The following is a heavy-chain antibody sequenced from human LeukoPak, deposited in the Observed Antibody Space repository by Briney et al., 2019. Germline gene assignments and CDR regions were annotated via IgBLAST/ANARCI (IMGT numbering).Heavy chain of an antibody. Sequence: SETLSLACTVSGGSISSSSYYWSWIRQPPGKGLEWIGEINHSGSTNYNPSLKSRVTISVDTSKNQFSLKLSPVTAADTAVYYCARQTPWGSVDYWGQGTLVTVSS. CDR1: GGSISSSSYY. V-gene: IGHV4-39*01. J-gene: IGHJ4*02. CDR2: INHSGST. CDR3: ARQTPWGSVDY. D-gene: IGHD3-16*01.